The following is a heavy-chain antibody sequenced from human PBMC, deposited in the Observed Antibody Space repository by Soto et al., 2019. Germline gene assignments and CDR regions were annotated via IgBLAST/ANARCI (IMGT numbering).Heavy chain of an antibody. Sequence: EVQLVESGGGLVQPGGSLRLSCAASGFTFSSYSMNWVRQPPGKGLEWVSYIHSSSSWEVYADSVRGRFTVSRDNAKNSLYLQMSSLRAEDTAVYYCVFDFWLVPTVWGKGTTVTVSS. J-gene: IGHJ6*04. CDR2: IHSSSSWE. CDR3: VFDFWLVPTV. V-gene: IGHV3-48*01. CDR1: GFTFSSYS. D-gene: IGHD3-3*01.